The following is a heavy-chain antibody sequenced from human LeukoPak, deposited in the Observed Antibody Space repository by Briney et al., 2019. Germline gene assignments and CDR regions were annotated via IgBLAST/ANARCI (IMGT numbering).Heavy chain of an antibody. D-gene: IGHD3-16*02. CDR3: ARGRDDDVWGSYPTCFDY. Sequence: SETLSLTCTVSGGSISSCYWSWIRQPPGKGLEWIGYIYYSGSTNYNPSLKSRVTISVDTSKNQFSLKLSSVTAADTAVYYCARGRDDDVWGSYPTCFDYWGQGTLVTVSS. V-gene: IGHV4-59*01. CDR1: GGSISSCY. CDR2: IYYSGST. J-gene: IGHJ4*02.